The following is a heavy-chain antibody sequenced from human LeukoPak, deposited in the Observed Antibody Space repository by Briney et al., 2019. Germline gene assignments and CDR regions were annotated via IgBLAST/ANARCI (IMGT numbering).Heavy chain of an antibody. J-gene: IGHJ4*02. CDR2: ISSTSSYI. CDR3: ARSYGWLPGGM. V-gene: IGHV3-11*03. Sequence: GGSLRLSCAASGFTFSDYYMSWIRQAPGKGLEWVSYISSTSSYINYADSVKGRFTISRDNAKNSLHLQMNSLRAEDTAVYYCARSYGWLPGGMWGQGTLVTVSS. D-gene: IGHD5-12*01. CDR1: GFTFSDYY.